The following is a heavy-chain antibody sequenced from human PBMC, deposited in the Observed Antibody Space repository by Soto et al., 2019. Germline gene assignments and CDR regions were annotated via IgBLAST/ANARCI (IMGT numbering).Heavy chain of an antibody. Sequence: VVSLSLSCGAGRSVYRGCRMSLDHQAPGKGLEWVSAISGSGDSTYYADSVKGRFTISRDNSKNTLYLQMNSLRAEDTAVYYCAKDLGATASDYYGMDVWGQGTTVTVSS. J-gene: IGHJ6*02. CDR1: RSVYRGCR. V-gene: IGHV3-23*01. CDR2: ISGSGDST. D-gene: IGHD1-26*01. CDR3: AKDLGATASDYYGMDV.